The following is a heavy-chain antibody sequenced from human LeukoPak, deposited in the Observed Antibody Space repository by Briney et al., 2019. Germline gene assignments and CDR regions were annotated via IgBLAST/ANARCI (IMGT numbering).Heavy chain of an antibody. CDR2: IYPGDSDT. CDR1: GYSFTSYW. CDR3: ARLDGRFGEPGLPDY. J-gene: IGHJ4*02. D-gene: IGHD3-10*01. Sequence: GESLKISCKGSGYSFTSYWIGWVRQMPGKGLEWMGIIYPGDSDTRYSPSFQGQVTISADKSISTAYLQWSSLKASDTAMYYCARLDGRFGEPGLPDYWGQGTLVTVSS. V-gene: IGHV5-51*01.